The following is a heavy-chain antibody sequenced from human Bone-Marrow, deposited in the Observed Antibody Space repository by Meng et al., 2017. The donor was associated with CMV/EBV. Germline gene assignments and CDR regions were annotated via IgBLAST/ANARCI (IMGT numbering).Heavy chain of an antibody. CDR3: ARSYYDFWSGDGYFDY. J-gene: IGHJ4*02. CDR2: ISSSSSYI. Sequence: GESLKISCAASGFTFSSYSMNWVRQAPGKGLEWVSSISSSSSYIYYADSVKGRFTISRDNAKNSLYLQMNSLRAEDTAVYYCARSYYDFWSGDGYFDYWGQGTLVTFSS. D-gene: IGHD3-3*01. CDR1: GFTFSSYS. V-gene: IGHV3-21*01.